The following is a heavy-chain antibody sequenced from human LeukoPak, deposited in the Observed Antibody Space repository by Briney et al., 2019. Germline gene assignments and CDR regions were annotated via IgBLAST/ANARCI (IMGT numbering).Heavy chain of an antibody. CDR2: IYYSGST. CDR1: GGSTSSSSYY. D-gene: IGHD3-22*01. V-gene: IGHV4-39*01. J-gene: IGHJ4*02. CDR3: ARHHWDYYDSSCFFDY. Sequence: SETLSLTCTVSGGSTSSSSYYWGWIRQPPGKGLEWIGSIYYSGSTYYNPSLKSRVTISVDTSKNQFSLKLSSVTAADTAVYYCARHHWDYYDSSCFFDYWDQGTRVTVSS.